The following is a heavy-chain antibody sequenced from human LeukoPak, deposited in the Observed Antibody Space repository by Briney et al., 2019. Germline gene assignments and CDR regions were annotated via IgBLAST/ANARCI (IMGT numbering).Heavy chain of an antibody. D-gene: IGHD3-22*01. CDR3: AKDISHTYYYDSSSL. CDR2: ISGDGGST. Sequence: GGSLRLSCAASGITFSFYAMSWVRQAPGKGLEWVSLISGDGGSTYYADSVKGRFTISRDNSKNSLCLQMNSLRTEDTALYYCAKDISHTYYYDSSSLWGQGTLVTVSS. J-gene: IGHJ4*02. CDR1: GITFSFYA. V-gene: IGHV3-43*02.